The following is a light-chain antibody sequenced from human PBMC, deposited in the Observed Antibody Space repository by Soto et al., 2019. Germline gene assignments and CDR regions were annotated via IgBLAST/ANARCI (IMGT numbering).Light chain of an antibody. Sequence: DIQMTQSPSTLSASVGDRVTITCRASQSISSWLAWYQQKPGKARKLLIYDASSLESGVPSRFSGSGSGTEFTLTISSLQPDDFATYYCQQYNSYLLTFGGGTKVEIK. CDR3: QQYNSYLLT. V-gene: IGKV1-5*01. CDR2: DAS. CDR1: QSISSW. J-gene: IGKJ4*01.